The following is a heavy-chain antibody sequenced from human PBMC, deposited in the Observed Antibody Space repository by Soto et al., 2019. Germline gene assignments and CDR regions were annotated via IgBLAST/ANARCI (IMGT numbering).Heavy chain of an antibody. CDR1: GYTFTSYG. J-gene: IGHJ5*02. CDR2: ISAYDGNT. V-gene: IGHV1-18*01. D-gene: IGHD1-26*01. CDR3: ARSSGGNFGIIIEGTNWFAP. Sequence: SVKVSCKASGYTFTSYGITWVRQAPGQGLEWMGWISAYDGNTNYAQKLQGRVTMSTDTSTSTAYREVSSLTSEDTAMYYCARSSGGNFGIIIEGTNWFAPWGQGTLVTVSS.